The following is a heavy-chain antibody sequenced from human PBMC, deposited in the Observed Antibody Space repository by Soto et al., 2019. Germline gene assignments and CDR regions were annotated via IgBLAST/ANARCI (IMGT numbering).Heavy chain of an antibody. V-gene: IGHV3-11*01. CDR2: ISTTSTTI. CDR1: GFTFSDHY. CDR3: ARGSVVLVATSAFDV. Sequence: GGSLRLSCAASGFTFSDHYMSWIRQAPGKGLEWVSYISTTSTTIYYADSVKGRFTISRDNAKNSLYLQLNTLRAEDTAIYYCARGSVVLVATSAFDVWGQGT. J-gene: IGHJ3*01. D-gene: IGHD2-15*01.